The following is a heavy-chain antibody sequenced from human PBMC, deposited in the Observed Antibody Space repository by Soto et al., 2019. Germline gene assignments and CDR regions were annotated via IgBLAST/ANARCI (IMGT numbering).Heavy chain of an antibody. CDR2: ISWNSGSI. D-gene: IGHD6-13*01. Sequence: LRLSFAASGFTFDDYAMHWVRQAPGEGLEWVSGISWNSGSIGYADSVKGRFTISRDNAKNSLYLQMNSLRAEDTALYYCAKRSISAAAGLDAFDIWGQGTMVTVSS. J-gene: IGHJ3*02. CDR1: GFTFDDYA. V-gene: IGHV3-9*01. CDR3: AKRSISAAAGLDAFDI.